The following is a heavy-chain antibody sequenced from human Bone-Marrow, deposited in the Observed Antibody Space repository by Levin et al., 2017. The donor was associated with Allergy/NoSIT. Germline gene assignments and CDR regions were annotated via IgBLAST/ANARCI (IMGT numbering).Heavy chain of an antibody. D-gene: IGHD3-10*01. CDR1: GFTFDDYA. J-gene: IGHJ6*02. CDR2: ISWNSGSI. Sequence: PGGSLRLSCAASGFTFDDYAMHWVRQAPGKGLEWVSGISWNSGSIGYADSVKGRFTISRDNAKNSLYLQMNSLRAEDTALYYCAKADGLWFGELWSYYGMDVWGQGTTVTVSS. V-gene: IGHV3-9*01. CDR3: AKADGLWFGELWSYYGMDV.